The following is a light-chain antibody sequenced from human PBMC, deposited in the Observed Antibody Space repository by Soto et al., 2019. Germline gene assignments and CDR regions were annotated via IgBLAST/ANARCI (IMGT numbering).Light chain of an antibody. J-gene: IGKJ4*01. CDR2: DAS. V-gene: IGKV3-11*01. CDR1: QSVSNY. Sequence: EIVLTQSPATLSLSPGERATLSCRASQSVSNYLAWYQQKFGQAPRLLIYDASNRSTGIPARFSGSGSETDFTLTICSLEPEDFAVSHCQQRYNGPPRLTFGGGTKGEIK. CDR3: QQRYNGPPRLT.